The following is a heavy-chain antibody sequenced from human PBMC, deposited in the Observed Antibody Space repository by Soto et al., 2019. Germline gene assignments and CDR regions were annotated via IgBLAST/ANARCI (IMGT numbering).Heavy chain of an antibody. CDR3: TTAGGLYGSGSYSYYYGMDV. J-gene: IGHJ6*02. V-gene: IGHV3-15*07. CDR1: GFTFSNAW. Sequence: GGSLRLSCAASGFTFSNAWMNWVRQAPGKGLEWVGRIKSKTDGGTTDYAAPVKGRFTISRDDSKNTLYLQMNSLKTEDTAVYYCTTAGGLYGSGSYSYYYGMDVWGQGTTVTVSS. D-gene: IGHD3-10*01. CDR2: IKSKTDGGTT.